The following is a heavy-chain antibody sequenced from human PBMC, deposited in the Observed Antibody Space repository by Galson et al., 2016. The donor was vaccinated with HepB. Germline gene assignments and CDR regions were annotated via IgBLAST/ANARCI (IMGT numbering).Heavy chain of an antibody. CDR2: IDNDGGAI. CDR3: AQAFLFGS. D-gene: IGHD3-3*02. CDR1: GFRFSDYS. J-gene: IGHJ5*02. Sequence: SLRLSCAASGFRFSDYSMNWVRQAPGKGLEWISYIDNDGGAIYYADSVEGRFAISRDNARDSLYLHMNSLSAEDTAVYYCAQAFLFGSWGQGTLVTVSS. V-gene: IGHV3-48*01.